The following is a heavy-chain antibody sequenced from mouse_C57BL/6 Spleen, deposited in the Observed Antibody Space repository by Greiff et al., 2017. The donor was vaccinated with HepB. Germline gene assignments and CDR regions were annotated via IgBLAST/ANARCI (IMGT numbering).Heavy chain of an antibody. CDR2: IDPSDSYT. J-gene: IGHJ4*01. CDR3: ARGRNYGYAMDY. V-gene: IGHV1-50*01. Sequence: QVQLQQSGAELVKPGASVKLSCKASGYTFTSYWMQWVKQRPGQGLEWIGEIDPSDSYTNYNQKFKGKATLTVDTSSSTAYMQLSSLTSEDSAVYYCARGRNYGYAMDYWGQGTSVTVSS. D-gene: IGHD1-1*02. CDR1: GYTFTSYW.